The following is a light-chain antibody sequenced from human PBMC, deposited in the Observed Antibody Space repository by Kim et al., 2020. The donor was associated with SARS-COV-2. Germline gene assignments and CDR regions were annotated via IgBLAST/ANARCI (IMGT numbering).Light chain of an antibody. CDR1: QNIDTY. V-gene: IGKV3-11*01. Sequence: PGDSATLSCRASQNIDTYVAWYQQRPGKAPRLLVYDASNRATGVPDRFSGSGSGTDFTLTISSLEPEDFSIYYCQQRNSWPPAVTFGGGTKVDIK. CDR2: DAS. CDR3: QQRNSWPPAVT. J-gene: IGKJ4*01.